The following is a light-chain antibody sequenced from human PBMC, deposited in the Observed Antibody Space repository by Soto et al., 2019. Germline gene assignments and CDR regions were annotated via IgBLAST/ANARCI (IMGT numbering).Light chain of an antibody. CDR1: QRVSSSY. J-gene: IGKJ4*01. Sequence: EIVLTQSPGTLSLSPGETATLSCRTSQRVSSSYLGWYQQKPGQAPRLVIYGGSTRATGIPDRFSGSGSGTDFTLTVSRLEPEDFAVYYCQHYGPSPRLTFGGGTKVDIK. V-gene: IGKV3-20*01. CDR2: GGS. CDR3: QHYGPSPRLT.